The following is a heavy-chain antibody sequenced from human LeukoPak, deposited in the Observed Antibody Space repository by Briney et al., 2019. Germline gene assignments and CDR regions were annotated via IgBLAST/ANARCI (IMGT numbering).Heavy chain of an antibody. CDR3: ARGQWRELNNWFDP. CDR2: IYYGGST. D-gene: IGHD3-10*01. V-gene: IGHV4-59*01. Sequence: SETLSLTCTVSGGSISSYYWSWIRQPPGKGLEWIGYIYYGGSTNYNPSLKSRVTISVDTSKNQFSLKLSSVTAADTAVYYCARGQWRELNNWFDPWGQGTLVTVSS. J-gene: IGHJ5*02. CDR1: GGSISSYY.